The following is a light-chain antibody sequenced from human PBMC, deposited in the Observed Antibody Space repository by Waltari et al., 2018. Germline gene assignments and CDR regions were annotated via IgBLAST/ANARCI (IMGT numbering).Light chain of an antibody. CDR1: RSAVANHNL. Sequence: QSGLTQPASVSGPPGQSSPVSCTGTRSAVANHNLVSWYQQYPGKAPRLMVYEVTKRTSGVSDRFFGSKSGNTASLTISGLQSEDEADYYCCSYAGLGIYVFGTGTKVTVL. CDR2: EVT. J-gene: IGLJ1*01. CDR3: CSYAGLGIYV. V-gene: IGLV2-23*02.